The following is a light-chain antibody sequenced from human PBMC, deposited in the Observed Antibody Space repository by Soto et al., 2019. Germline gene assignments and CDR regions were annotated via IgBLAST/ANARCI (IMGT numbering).Light chain of an antibody. CDR3: RQYDDWLRLT. V-gene: IGKV3D-15*01. CDR2: GAS. J-gene: IGKJ4*01. Sequence: EIVMTQSPATLSVSPGERATLSCRASQSVNIYLAWYQQKPGQAPRLLIFGASSRATGIPARFSGSGSGTEFNLTISSLKSEDFAVYFCRQYDDWLRLTFGGGTKVEIK. CDR1: QSVNIY.